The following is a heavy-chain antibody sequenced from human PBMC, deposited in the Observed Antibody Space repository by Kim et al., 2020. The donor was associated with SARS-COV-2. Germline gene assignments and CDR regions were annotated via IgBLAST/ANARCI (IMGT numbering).Heavy chain of an antibody. D-gene: IGHD5-18*01. CDR1: GGTFSSYA. CDR3: ARDGGYSLRFMDY. CDR2: IIPIFGTA. Sequence: SVKVSCKASGGTFSSYAISWVRHAPGQGLEWMGGIIPIFGTANYAQKFQGRVTITADESTSAAYMELSRLRSEDTAVYYCARDGGYSLRFMDYWGQGTPATVSS. J-gene: IGHJ4*02. V-gene: IGHV1-69*13.